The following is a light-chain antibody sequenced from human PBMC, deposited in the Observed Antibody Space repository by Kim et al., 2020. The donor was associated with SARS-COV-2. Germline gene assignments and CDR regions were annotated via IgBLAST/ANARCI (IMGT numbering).Light chain of an antibody. J-gene: IGKJ4*01. CDR3: QQYGSSPPLT. Sequence: PGERATLSCRASQSVSTSYLAWYQQKPGQAPRLLIYGASSRATGIPDRFSGSGSGTDFTLTISRLEPEDFAVYYCQQYGSSPPLTFGGGTKVDIK. V-gene: IGKV3-20*01. CDR1: QSVSTSY. CDR2: GAS.